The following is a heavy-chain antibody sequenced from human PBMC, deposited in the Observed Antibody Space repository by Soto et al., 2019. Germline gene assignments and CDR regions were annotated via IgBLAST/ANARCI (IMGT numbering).Heavy chain of an antibody. J-gene: IGHJ4*01. D-gene: IGHD3-10*01. CDR1: GFTFGSRA. CDR3: ASGSKDSYPGSRIFDF. Sequence: EVQLLVSGGDLVQPGGSLRLACVASGFTFGSRAMSWVRQAPGEGLEWVSTITDTGGDSKSADSVRGRFAISRDNSRNTLYLQMSRLRAEDSAVYYCASGSKDSYPGSRIFDFWGRGTLVTVSS. V-gene: IGHV3-23*01. CDR2: ITDTGGDS.